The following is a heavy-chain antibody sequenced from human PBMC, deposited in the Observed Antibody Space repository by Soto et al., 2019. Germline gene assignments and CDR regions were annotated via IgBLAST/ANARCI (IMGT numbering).Heavy chain of an antibody. CDR2: ISSSSSTI. J-gene: IGHJ6*02. D-gene: IGHD2-2*01. CDR3: ARDQVVPAALLYYYYYYGMNV. V-gene: IGHV3-48*02. Sequence: GGSLRLSCAASGFTFSSYSMNWVRQAPGKGLEWVSYISSSSSTIYYADSVKGRFTISRDNAKNSLYLQMNSLRDEDTAVYYCARDQVVPAALLYYYYYYGMNVRGQGTTVTVSS. CDR1: GFTFSSYS.